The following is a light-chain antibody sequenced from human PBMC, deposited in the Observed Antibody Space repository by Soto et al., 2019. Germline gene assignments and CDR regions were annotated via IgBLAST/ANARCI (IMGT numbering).Light chain of an antibody. CDR3: SSFAGGGNPVL. Sequence: QSALTQPPSASGSLGQSVTISCTGTSSDVGGYNYVSWHQQHPGKAPKVMIYEVTKRPPGVPDRFSGSTSGNTASLTVSGLQADDEADYYCSSFAGGGNPVLLGGGTKLTVL. CDR1: SSDVGGYNY. V-gene: IGLV2-8*01. J-gene: IGLJ2*01. CDR2: EVT.